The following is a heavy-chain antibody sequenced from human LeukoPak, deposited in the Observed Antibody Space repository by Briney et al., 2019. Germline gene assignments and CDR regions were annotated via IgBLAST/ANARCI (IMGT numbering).Heavy chain of an antibody. D-gene: IGHD2-15*01. Sequence: GASVKVSCKASGGTFSSYAISWVRQAPGQGLEWMGGIIPIFGTANYAQKFQGRVTITADESTSTAYMELSSLRSEDTAAYYCARDVGGGSSYYYYGMDVWGKGTTVTVSS. V-gene: IGHV1-69*01. CDR1: GGTFSSYA. CDR2: IIPIFGTA. CDR3: ARDVGGGSSYYYYGMDV. J-gene: IGHJ6*04.